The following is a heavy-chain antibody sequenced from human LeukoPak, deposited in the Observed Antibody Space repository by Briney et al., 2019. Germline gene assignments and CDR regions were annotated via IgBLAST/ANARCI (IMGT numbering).Heavy chain of an antibody. V-gene: IGHV4-30-4*01. Sequence: PSETLSLTCTVSGGSVSSRDYYWTWIRQPPGKGLEWVGLIYYSGTTYYSPSLKSRIAVSVDTSKNQFSLRLNSVTAADTAVYYCATIPEDRENYIDYWGQGTLVTVSS. J-gene: IGHJ4*02. CDR2: IYYSGTT. D-gene: IGHD1-14*01. CDR1: GGSVSSRDYY. CDR3: ATIPEDRENYIDY.